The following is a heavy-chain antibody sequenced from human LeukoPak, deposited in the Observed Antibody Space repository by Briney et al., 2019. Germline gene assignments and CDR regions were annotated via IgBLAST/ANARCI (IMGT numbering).Heavy chain of an antibody. CDR1: GGPISTYY. D-gene: IGHD1-26*01. Sequence: SETLSLTCTVSGGPISTYYWIWLRQPAGKGLEGIGRIHTSGSTLYDPSPKSRVTMSVDTSKNQFSLKLRSVPAADTAMYYCARGPAMGATYFESWGQGILVTVSS. CDR3: ARGPAMGATYFES. J-gene: IGHJ4*02. V-gene: IGHV4-4*07. CDR2: IHTSGST.